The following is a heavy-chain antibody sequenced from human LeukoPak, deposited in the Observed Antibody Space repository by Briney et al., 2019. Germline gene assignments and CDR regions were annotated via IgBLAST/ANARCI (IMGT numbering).Heavy chain of an antibody. D-gene: IGHD5/OR15-5a*01. CDR1: GYYISSGY. J-gene: IGHJ5*02. Sequence: PSETLSLTCTVFGYYISSGYWAWIRQSPGKGPEWIASIYHSGTTYSNPSLQSRVTLSIDTSKNQFSLKVTSLTAADAAVYYCARDPALSFNWFDPWGQGTLVTVSS. CDR3: ARDPALSFNWFDP. V-gene: IGHV4-38-2*02. CDR2: IYHSGTT.